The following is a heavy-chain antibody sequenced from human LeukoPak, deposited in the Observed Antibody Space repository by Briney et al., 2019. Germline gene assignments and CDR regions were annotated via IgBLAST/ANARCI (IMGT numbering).Heavy chain of an antibody. CDR3: ARDRSGGSSHAPRFDP. Sequence: GRSLRLSCAASGFTFSSYAMHWVRQAPGKGLEWVAVISYDGSNKYYADSVKGRFTISRDNSKNTLYLQMNSLRAEDTAAYYCARDRSGGSSHAPRFDPWGQGTLVTVSS. CDR1: GFTFSSYA. D-gene: IGHD6-19*01. J-gene: IGHJ5*02. V-gene: IGHV3-30*04. CDR2: ISYDGSNK.